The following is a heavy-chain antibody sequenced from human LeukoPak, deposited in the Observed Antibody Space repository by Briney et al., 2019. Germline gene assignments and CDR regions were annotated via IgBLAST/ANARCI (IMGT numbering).Heavy chain of an antibody. CDR2: IYYSGST. J-gene: IGHJ4*02. CDR1: GDSIRSYY. CDR3: ATNYAVAGPYYFDY. D-gene: IGHD6-19*01. V-gene: IGHV4-59*01. Sequence: SETLSLTCTVSGDSIRSYYWSWIRQPPGKGLEWIGYIYYSGSTNYNPSLKSRVTISLDTSKNQFSLKLNSVTAADTAVYYCATNYAVAGPYYFDYWGQGTLITVSS.